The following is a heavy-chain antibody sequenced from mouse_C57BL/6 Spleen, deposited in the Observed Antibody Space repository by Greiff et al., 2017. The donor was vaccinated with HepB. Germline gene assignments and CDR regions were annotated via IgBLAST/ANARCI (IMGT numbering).Heavy chain of an antibody. V-gene: IGHV3-6*01. Sequence: VQLQQSGPGLVKPSQSLSLTCSVTGYSITSGYYWNWIRQFPGNKLEWMGYISYDGSNNYNPSLKNRISITRDTSKNQCFLKLNSVTTEDTATYYCARESPFTTVVATDYAMDYWGQGTSVTVSS. CDR1: GYSITSGYY. D-gene: IGHD1-1*01. J-gene: IGHJ4*01. CDR3: ARESPFTTVVATDYAMDY. CDR2: ISYDGSN.